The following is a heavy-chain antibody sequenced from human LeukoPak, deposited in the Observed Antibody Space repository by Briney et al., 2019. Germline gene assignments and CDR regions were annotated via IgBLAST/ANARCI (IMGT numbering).Heavy chain of an antibody. D-gene: IGHD2-15*01. CDR2: INPNSGGT. Sequence: ASVKVSCKASGYAFTGYYMHWVRQAPGQGLEWMGWINPNSGGTNYAQKFQGRVTMTRDTSISTAYMELSRLRSDDTAVYYCARVGGSSGSKFDYWGQGTLVTVSS. J-gene: IGHJ4*02. V-gene: IGHV1-2*02. CDR3: ARVGGSSGSKFDY. CDR1: GYAFTGYY.